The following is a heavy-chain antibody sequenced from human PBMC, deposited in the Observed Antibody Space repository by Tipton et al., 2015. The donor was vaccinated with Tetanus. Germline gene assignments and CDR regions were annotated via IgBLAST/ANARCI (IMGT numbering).Heavy chain of an antibody. J-gene: IGHJ4*02. CDR2: MYSGGDT. D-gene: IGHD1-14*01. V-gene: IGHV3-53*01. CDR3: ATKASPGLRNDY. Sequence: GSLRLSCVASGFIVSSHYMSWVRQAPGKGLEWVSVMYSGGDTYYVDSVKGRFSISRDNAKNTLYLQMNSLRAEDTAIYYCATKASPGLRNDYWGQGTLVTVSS. CDR1: GFIVSSHY.